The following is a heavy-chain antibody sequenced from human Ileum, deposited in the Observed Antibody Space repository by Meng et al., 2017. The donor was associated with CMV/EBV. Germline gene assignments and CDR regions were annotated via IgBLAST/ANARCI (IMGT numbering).Heavy chain of an antibody. CDR2: SDTTGTDL. CDR3: AISSNWASPGP. J-gene: IGHJ4*02. D-gene: IGHD3-16*02. Sequence: GESLKISCAVSGLSLRAYRMHWVRQAPGKGLEWISYSDTTGTDLSYADSVKGRFTISRDNAKNSLFLQMNSLRVDDTAVYYCAISSNWASPGPWGQGTLVTVSS. CDR1: GLSLRAYR. V-gene: IGHV3-21*01.